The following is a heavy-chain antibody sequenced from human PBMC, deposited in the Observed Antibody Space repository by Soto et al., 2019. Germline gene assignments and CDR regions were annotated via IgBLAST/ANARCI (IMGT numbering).Heavy chain of an antibody. J-gene: IGHJ4*02. V-gene: IGHV3-48*02. CDR3: ARSTYYYDSSGYYLDY. Sequence: GGSLRLSCAASGFTFSSYSMNWVRQAPGKGLEWVSYISSSSSTIYYADSVKGRFTISRDNAKNSLYLQMNSLRDEDTAGYYCARSTYYYDSSGYYLDYWGQGTLVTVSS. D-gene: IGHD3-22*01. CDR2: ISSSSSTI. CDR1: GFTFSSYS.